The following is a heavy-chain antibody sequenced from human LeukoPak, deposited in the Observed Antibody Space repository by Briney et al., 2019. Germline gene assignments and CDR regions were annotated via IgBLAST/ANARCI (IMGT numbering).Heavy chain of an antibody. CDR1: GGSFSDYY. V-gene: IGHV4-34*01. D-gene: IGHD3-3*01. CDR3: ARGGSYYDFWSGRAPFTP. J-gene: IGHJ4*02. CDR2: INHSGYT. Sequence: PSETLSLTCVVYGGSFSDYYWSWIRQPPGKGLEWIGEINHSGYTNYNPSLKSRITISVDTSKNQFSLNLSYMTAADTAVYHRARGGSYYDFWSGRAPFTPWGQGTLVTVSS.